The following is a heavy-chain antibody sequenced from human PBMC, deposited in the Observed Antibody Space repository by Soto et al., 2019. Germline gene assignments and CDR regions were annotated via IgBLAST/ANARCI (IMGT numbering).Heavy chain of an antibody. J-gene: IGHJ4*02. Sequence: PGESLQISCKSSGCSFTSYSIGWVRQMPGKGLEWMGIIFPGDSDTTYSPSFQGQVTISADKSISTAYLQWSSLKASDTAMYYCATLSLYDISGVVWGQGTQVTVSS. D-gene: IGHD3-22*01. CDR1: GCSFTSYS. V-gene: IGHV5-51*01. CDR2: IFPGDSDT. CDR3: ATLSLYDISGVV.